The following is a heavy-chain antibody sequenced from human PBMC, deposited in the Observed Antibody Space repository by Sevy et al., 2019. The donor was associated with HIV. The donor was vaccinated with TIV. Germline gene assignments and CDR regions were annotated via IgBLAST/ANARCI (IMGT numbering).Heavy chain of an antibody. CDR1: GGTFSSYA. Sequence: ASVKVSCKASGGTFSSYAISWVRLAPRQGLEWIGGIIPIFGTANYAQKFQGRVTITADKSTSTAYMELSSLRSEDTAVYYCARGGGYCSSTSCYDAFDIWGQGTMVTVSS. CDR2: IIPIFGTA. V-gene: IGHV1-69*06. D-gene: IGHD2-2*01. J-gene: IGHJ3*02. CDR3: ARGGGYCSSTSCYDAFDI.